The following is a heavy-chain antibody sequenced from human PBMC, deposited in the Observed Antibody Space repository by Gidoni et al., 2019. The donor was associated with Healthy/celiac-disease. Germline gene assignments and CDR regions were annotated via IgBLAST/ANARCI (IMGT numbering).Heavy chain of an antibody. D-gene: IGHD1-7*01. CDR3: ARDRITGTTTYYYYYGMDV. J-gene: IGHJ6*02. CDR1: GFTVSSNY. CDR2: IYSGGST. Sequence: EVQLVESGGGLIQPGGSLRLSCAASGFTVSSNYMSWVRQAPGKGLEWVSVIYSGGSTYYADSVKGRFTISRDNSKNTLYLQMNSLRAEDTAVYYCARDRITGTTTYYYYYGMDVWGQGTTVTVSS. V-gene: IGHV3-53*01.